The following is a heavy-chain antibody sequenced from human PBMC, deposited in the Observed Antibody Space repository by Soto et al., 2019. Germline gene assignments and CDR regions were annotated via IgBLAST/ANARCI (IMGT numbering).Heavy chain of an antibody. J-gene: IGHJ5*01. CDR2: IGPDGSEK. CDR1: GFTFNTYA. V-gene: IGHV3-7*03. D-gene: IGHD3-22*01. Sequence: GGSLRLSCAASGFTFNTYAMSWVRLAPGRGLEWLANIGPDGSEKFYVDSVKGRFVISRDNSKDTLYLQMNGLRVEDTAIYYCAKGEALYSSHPWDSWGHGTLVTVSS. CDR3: AKGEALYSSHPWDS.